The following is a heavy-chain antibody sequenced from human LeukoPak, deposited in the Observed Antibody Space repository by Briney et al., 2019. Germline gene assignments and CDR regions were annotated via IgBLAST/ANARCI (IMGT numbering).Heavy chain of an antibody. V-gene: IGHV4-38-2*02. CDR2: IYHSGNT. D-gene: IGHD4-17*01. J-gene: IGHJ4*02. Sequence: SETLSLTCTVSGYSISSGYYWGWIRQPPGKGLEWIGSIYHSGNTYYNPSLKSRVTISVDTSKNQFSLKLNSVTAADTAVYYCARAGYGDSDFDYWGQGTLVTVSS. CDR3: ARAGYGDSDFDY. CDR1: GYSISSGYY.